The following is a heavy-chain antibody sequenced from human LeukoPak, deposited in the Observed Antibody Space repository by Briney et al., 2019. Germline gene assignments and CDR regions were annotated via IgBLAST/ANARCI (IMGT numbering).Heavy chain of an antibody. CDR1: GFTFSSYA. D-gene: IGHD6-6*01. J-gene: IGHJ4*02. CDR2: ISGSGGST. Sequence: PGGSLRLSCAASGFTFSSYAMSWVRQAPGKGLEWVSAISGSGGSTYYADSVKGRFTISGDNSKNTLYLQMNSLRAEDTAVYYCAKVPSFEYSSSSVDYWGQGTPVTVSS. V-gene: IGHV3-23*01. CDR3: AKVPSFEYSSSSVDY.